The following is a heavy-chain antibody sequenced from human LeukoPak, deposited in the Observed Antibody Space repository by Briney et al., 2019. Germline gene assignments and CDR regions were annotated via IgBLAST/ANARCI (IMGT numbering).Heavy chain of an antibody. Sequence: ASVKVSCKASGYSFTGYHIHWVRQAPGQGLEWWGWINSDSGGINHAQKFQGRVTMTRDTSITTAYMELSSLRSDDTAVYYCARASRILEWTPXFXXWGQXXMVT. J-gene: IGHJ3*01. V-gene: IGHV1-2*02. D-gene: IGHD3-3*01. CDR1: GYSFTGYH. CDR3: ARASRILEWTPXFXX. CDR2: INSDSGGI.